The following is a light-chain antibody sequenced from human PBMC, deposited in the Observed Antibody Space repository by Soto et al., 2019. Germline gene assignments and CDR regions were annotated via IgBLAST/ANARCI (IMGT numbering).Light chain of an antibody. Sequence: EIVLTQSPGTLSLSPGERATLSCRACQSVSSSYLAWYQQKPGQAPRLLIYGTSSRATGIPDRFSGSGSGTDFSLTISRLEPDDFAVYYCHQYGGSPTWTFGQGTKVEIK. J-gene: IGKJ1*01. CDR3: HQYGGSPTWT. CDR2: GTS. CDR1: QSVSSSY. V-gene: IGKV3-20*01.